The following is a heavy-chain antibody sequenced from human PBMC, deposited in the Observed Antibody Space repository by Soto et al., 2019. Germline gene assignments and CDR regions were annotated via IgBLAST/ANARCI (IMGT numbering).Heavy chain of an antibody. Sequence: SVKVSCKASGGTFSSYAISWVRQAPGQGLEWMGGIIPIFGTANYAQKFQGRVTITADKSTSTAYMELSSLRSEDTAVYYCARATPAGVVQAAGYYYGMDVWGQGTTVTVSS. CDR2: IIPIFGTA. D-gene: IGHD2-2*01. J-gene: IGHJ6*02. CDR1: GGTFSSYA. V-gene: IGHV1-69*06. CDR3: ARATPAGVVQAAGYYYGMDV.